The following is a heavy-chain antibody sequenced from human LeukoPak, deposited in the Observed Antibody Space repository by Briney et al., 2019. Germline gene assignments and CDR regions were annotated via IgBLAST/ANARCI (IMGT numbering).Heavy chain of an antibody. CDR3: AAVPNANAWYWDDAFDI. CDR1: GFTFTTSA. V-gene: IGHV1-58*01. CDR2: IVVGSGNT. J-gene: IGHJ3*02. Sequence: TSVKVSCKASGFTFTTSAVQWVRQARGQRLEWIGRIVVGSGNTDHAQKFQGRLTITRDISTSTAYMELSSLASDDTAVYYCAAVPNANAWYWDDAFDIWGQGTMVTVSS. D-gene: IGHD2-8*02.